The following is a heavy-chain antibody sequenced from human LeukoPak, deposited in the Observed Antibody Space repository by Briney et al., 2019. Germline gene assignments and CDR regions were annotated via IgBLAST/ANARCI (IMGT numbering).Heavy chain of an antibody. CDR1: GFTFSGYG. CDR2: IWYDGSNK. Sequence: PGRSLRLSCAASGFTFSGYGMHWVRQAPGKGLEWVAVIWYDGSNKYYADSVKGRFTISRDNSKNTLYLQMNSLRAEDTAVYYCARLGRWATVAGPFDYWGQGTLVTVSS. D-gene: IGHD6-19*01. V-gene: IGHV3-33*01. J-gene: IGHJ4*02. CDR3: ARLGRWATVAGPFDY.